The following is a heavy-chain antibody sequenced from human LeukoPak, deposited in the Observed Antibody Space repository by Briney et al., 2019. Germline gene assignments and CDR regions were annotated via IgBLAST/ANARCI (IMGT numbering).Heavy chain of an antibody. Sequence: GGSLRLSSAASGLTVSSNYMSWVRQAPGKGLELVSVIYSGGSTYYADSVKGRFTISRDNSKNTLYLQMNSLRAEDTAVYYCAGAQGIAARWWGQGTLVTVSS. J-gene: IGHJ4*02. CDR2: IYSGGST. CDR1: GLTVSSNY. D-gene: IGHD6-6*01. V-gene: IGHV3-53*01. CDR3: AGAQGIAARW.